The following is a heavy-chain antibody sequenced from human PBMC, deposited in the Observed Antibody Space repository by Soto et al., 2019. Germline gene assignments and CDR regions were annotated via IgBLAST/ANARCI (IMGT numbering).Heavy chain of an antibody. D-gene: IGHD5-18*01. CDR1: GYTFTSYG. Sequence: ASVKVSCKASGYTFTSYGISWVRQAPGQGLERMGWISAYNGNTNYAQKLQGRVTMTTDTSTSTAYMELRSLRSDDTAVYYCARFMNSYGYSALGYWGQGTLVTVSS. J-gene: IGHJ4*02. CDR2: ISAYNGNT. V-gene: IGHV1-18*01. CDR3: ARFMNSYGYSALGY.